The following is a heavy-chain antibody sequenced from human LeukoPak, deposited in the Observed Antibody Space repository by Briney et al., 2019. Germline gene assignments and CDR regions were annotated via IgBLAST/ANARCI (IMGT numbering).Heavy chain of an antibody. V-gene: IGHV3-7*05. Sequence: GGSLRLSCAASGFTFSNTWMTWVRQAPGKGLEWVANINQDGSEKHYVESLKGRFTISRDNAKNPLLLQMNSLRVEDTAMYYCTRSQYSSGWHFDYWGQGTLVTVSS. CDR3: TRSQYSSGWHFDY. CDR2: INQDGSEK. J-gene: IGHJ4*02. D-gene: IGHD6-19*01. CDR1: GFTFSNTW.